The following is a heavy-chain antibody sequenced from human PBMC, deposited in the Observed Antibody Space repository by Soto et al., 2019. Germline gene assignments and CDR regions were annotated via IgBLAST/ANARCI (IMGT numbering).Heavy chain of an antibody. Sequence: QVQLVESGGGLVKPGGSLRLSCAASGFTFSDYYMSWVRQAPGKGLEWVSYISSTGGIQYYADSVKGRFTVSRDNAKNSLYLHRSSQRDEDTDVYYCGRVTGYSGLGDDYDGMDVWGQGTKVTVSS. CDR2: ISSTGGIQ. D-gene: IGHD6-13*01. CDR1: GFTFSDYY. CDR3: GRVTGYSGLGDDYDGMDV. J-gene: IGHJ6*02. V-gene: IGHV3-11*01.